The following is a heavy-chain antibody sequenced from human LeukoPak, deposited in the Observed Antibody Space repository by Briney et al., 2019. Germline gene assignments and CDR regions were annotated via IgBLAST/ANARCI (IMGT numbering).Heavy chain of an antibody. D-gene: IGHD3-16*01. CDR3: ARESLLGGIDY. J-gene: IGHJ4*02. Sequence: GGSLRLSCAVSGFTVSSYWMTWVRQAPGKGLEWVATIKEDGSEGYYVDSVKGRCTISRDNAKSSLYLQMNSLRAEDTSVYYCARESLLGGIDYWGQGTLVTVSS. V-gene: IGHV3-7*04. CDR1: GFTVSSYW. CDR2: IKEDGSEG.